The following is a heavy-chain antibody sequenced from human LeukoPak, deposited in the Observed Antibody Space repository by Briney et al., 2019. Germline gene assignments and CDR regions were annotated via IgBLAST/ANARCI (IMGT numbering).Heavy chain of an antibody. D-gene: IGHD5-18*01. CDR2: LSSSSSYI. V-gene: IGHV3-21*01. CDR3: ARDGWGYGYGQGSDY. Sequence: GGSLRLSCAASGFTFSSYSMNWIRQAPGKGLEWVSSLSSSSSYIYYADSVKGRFTISRDNAKNSLYLQMNSLRAEDTAVYYCARDGWGYGYGQGSDYWGQGTLVTVSS. CDR1: GFTFSSYS. J-gene: IGHJ4*02.